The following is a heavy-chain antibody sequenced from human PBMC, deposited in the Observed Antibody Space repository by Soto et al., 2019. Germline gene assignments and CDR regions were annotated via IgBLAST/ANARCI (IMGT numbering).Heavy chain of an antibody. CDR1: GFTFSSYW. V-gene: IGHV3-7*01. CDR3: SRGSSVYDSSGYAFDY. D-gene: IGHD3-22*01. Sequence: GGSLRLSCAVSGFTFSSYWMSWVRQAPGKGLEWVANIKQDGSHKSYVDSVKGRFTMSRDNAKNSLYLQMSSLRAEDTAVYYCSRGSSVYDSSGYAFDYWGQGSLVTVSS. J-gene: IGHJ4*02. CDR2: IKQDGSHK.